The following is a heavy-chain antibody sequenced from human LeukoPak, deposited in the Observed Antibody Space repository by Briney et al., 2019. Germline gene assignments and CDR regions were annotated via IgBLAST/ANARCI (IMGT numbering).Heavy chain of an antibody. CDR1: GGSISSYY. CDR3: ARSKNSGSYPYYFGY. V-gene: IGHV4-59*08. Sequence: SETLSLTCTVSGGSISSYYWSWIRQPPGKGLEWIGYIYYSGNTNYNPSLKSRVTISVDTSKNQFSLKLSPVTAADTAVYYCARSKNSGSYPYYFGYWGQGTLVTVSS. J-gene: IGHJ4*02. CDR2: IYYSGNT. D-gene: IGHD1-26*01.